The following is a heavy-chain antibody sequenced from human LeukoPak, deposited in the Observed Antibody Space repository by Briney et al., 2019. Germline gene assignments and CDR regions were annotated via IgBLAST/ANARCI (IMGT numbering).Heavy chain of an antibody. CDR2: ISYDGSDK. Sequence: PGGSLRLSCAASGFTFSSYAMLWVRQAPGKGLEWVAVISYDGSDKYYADSVKGRFTISRDNSKNTLYLQMNSLRAEDTAVYYCASPFYHDSSGYYWVPRFGPPPNYFDYWGQGTLVTVSS. V-gene: IGHV3-30-3*01. J-gene: IGHJ4*02. CDR3: ASPFYHDSSGYYWVPRFGPPPNYFDY. CDR1: GFTFSSYA. D-gene: IGHD3-22*01.